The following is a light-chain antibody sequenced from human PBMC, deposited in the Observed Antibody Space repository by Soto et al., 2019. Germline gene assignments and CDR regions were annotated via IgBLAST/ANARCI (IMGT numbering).Light chain of an antibody. CDR1: QSVSSQ. CDR2: DAS. Sequence: EIVLTQSPATLSLSPWERATLSCRASQSVSSQLAWYQQKPGQAPWLLIYDASNRAPGLPARFSGSVSCTYFTLTSSSLEPEYFAVYCCQQHSNCPLSFGDGTKLQIK. V-gene: IGKV3-11*01. CDR3: QQHSNCPLS. J-gene: IGKJ2*01.